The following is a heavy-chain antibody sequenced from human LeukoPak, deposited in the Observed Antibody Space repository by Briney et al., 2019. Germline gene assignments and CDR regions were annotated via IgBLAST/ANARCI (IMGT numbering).Heavy chain of an antibody. V-gene: IGHV3-48*01. CDR1: GFTFSSYS. CDR2: IGSSSSTI. CDR3: ARGYSYGYSFPFDY. J-gene: IGHJ4*02. Sequence: PGGSLRLSCAASGFTFSSYSMNWVRQAPGKGLEWISYIGSSSSTIYYADSVKGRFTISRDNAKNSLYLQMNSLRAEDTAVYYCARGYSYGYSFPFDYWGQGTLVIVSS. D-gene: IGHD5-18*01.